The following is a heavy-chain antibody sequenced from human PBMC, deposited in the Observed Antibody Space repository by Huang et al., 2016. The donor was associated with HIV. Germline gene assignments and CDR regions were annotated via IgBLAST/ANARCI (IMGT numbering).Heavy chain of an antibody. D-gene: IGHD2-15*01. V-gene: IGHV3-30*02. Sequence: QVQLVESGGGVVQPGGSLRLSCATSGFTFSSDGMHWVRQAPGLGLEWVAFIQYDGTKKYYADSVKGRFNISRDNSKNMLHLQMNNLRVEDTAAYFCAKVTLGFDYWGQGTWVTVSS. J-gene: IGHJ4*02. CDR1: GFTFSSDG. CDR2: IQYDGTKK. CDR3: AKVTLGFDY.